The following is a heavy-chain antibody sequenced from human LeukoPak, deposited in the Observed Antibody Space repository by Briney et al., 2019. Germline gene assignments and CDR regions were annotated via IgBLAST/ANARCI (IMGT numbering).Heavy chain of an antibody. D-gene: IGHD5-18*01. CDR1: GGSFSGYY. V-gene: IGHV4-34*01. Sequence: SETLSLTCAVYGGSFSGYYWSWIRQPPGKGLEWIGEINHSGSTNYNPSLKSRVTISVDASKNQFSLKLGSVTAADTAVYYCARNWDTAMVPMVGDWYLDLWGRGTLVTVSS. J-gene: IGHJ2*01. CDR3: ARNWDTAMVPMVGDWYLDL. CDR2: INHSGST.